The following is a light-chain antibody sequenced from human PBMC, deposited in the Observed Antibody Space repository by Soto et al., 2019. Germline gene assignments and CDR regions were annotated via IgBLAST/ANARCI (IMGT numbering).Light chain of an antibody. CDR1: QSISSY. Sequence: DIQMTQSPSSPSASVGDRVSITCRASQSISSYLNWYQQKPGKAPKLLIYAASSLQSGVPSRFSGSGSGTDFTLIINSLQPEDFATYYCQQSYSVPITFGQGTRLEIK. CDR2: AAS. J-gene: IGKJ5*01. CDR3: QQSYSVPIT. V-gene: IGKV1-39*01.